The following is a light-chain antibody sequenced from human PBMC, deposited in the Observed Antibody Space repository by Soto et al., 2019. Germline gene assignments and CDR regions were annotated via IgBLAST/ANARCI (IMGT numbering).Light chain of an antibody. J-gene: IGKJ1*01. V-gene: IGKV1-5*01. CDR1: QTITRW. CDR3: QQYNSYWT. Sequence: DIQMTQSPSTLSASVGDRVTITCRASQTITRWMSWYQHKPAKAPKLLIYDSSSFESGVPSRFSGGGSGTEFTLTISRLQPDDFATYYRQQYNSYWTFGQGTRVDIK. CDR2: DSS.